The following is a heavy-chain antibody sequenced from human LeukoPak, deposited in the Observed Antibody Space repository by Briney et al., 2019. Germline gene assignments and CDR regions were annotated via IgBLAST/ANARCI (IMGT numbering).Heavy chain of an antibody. CDR2: IYYSGST. J-gene: IGHJ4*02. CDR1: GGSISSGDYY. D-gene: IGHD3-9*01. V-gene: IGHV4-30-4*08. Sequence: PSQTLSLTCTVSGGSISSGDYYWSWIRQPPGKGLEWIGYIYYSGSTYHNPSLKSRVTISVDTSKNHFSLKLSSVTAADTAVYYCARSYYDIFTGYRNFDYWGQGTLVTVSS. CDR3: ARSYYDIFTGYRNFDY.